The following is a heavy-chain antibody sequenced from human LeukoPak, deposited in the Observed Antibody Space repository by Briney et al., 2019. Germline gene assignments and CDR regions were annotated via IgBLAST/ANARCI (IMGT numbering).Heavy chain of an antibody. CDR3: ARGGSIVGATKTEGTPYDY. CDR2: INHSGST. V-gene: IGHV4-34*01. D-gene: IGHD1-26*01. Sequence: SETLSLTCAVYGGSFSGYYWSWIRQPPGKGLEWIGEINHSGSTNYNPSLKSRVTISVDTSKNQFSLKLSSVTAADTAVYYCARGGSIVGATKTEGTPYDYWGEGTLVTVSS. J-gene: IGHJ4*02. CDR1: GGSFSGYY.